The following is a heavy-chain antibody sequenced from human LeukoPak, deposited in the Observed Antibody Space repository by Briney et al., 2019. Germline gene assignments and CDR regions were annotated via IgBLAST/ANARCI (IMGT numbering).Heavy chain of an antibody. D-gene: IGHD1-26*01. CDR3: ARWDGGGLMGTLDY. CDR2: IYYSGST. V-gene: IGHV4-39*07. CDR1: GVSISSSSYY. J-gene: IGHJ4*02. Sequence: SETLSLTCTVSGVSISSSSYYWGWIRQPPGKGLEWIGSIYYSGSTNYSPSLQSRVTISLDTSRNQFSLKLTSVTTADTAVYYCARWDGGGLMGTLDYWGQGTLVTVSS.